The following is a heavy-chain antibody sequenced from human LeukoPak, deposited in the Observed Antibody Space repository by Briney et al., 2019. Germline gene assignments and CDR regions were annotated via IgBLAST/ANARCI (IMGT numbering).Heavy chain of an antibody. CDR3: ARASWVSSSDAVR. V-gene: IGHV3-23*01. J-gene: IGHJ4*02. CDR1: GLSFSTFA. CDR2: TRGNGET. Sequence: GGSLRLSCAASGLSFSTFAMSWVRQGPARGLEWVSSTRGNGETFYADSVKGRFTLYSDLSSNTVYLQMNNLRVEDTAIYYCARASWVSSSDAVRWGQGTPVTVSS. D-gene: IGHD1-26*01.